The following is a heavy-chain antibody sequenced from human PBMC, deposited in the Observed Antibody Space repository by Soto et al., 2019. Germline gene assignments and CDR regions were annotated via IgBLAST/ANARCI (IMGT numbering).Heavy chain of an antibody. D-gene: IGHD6-19*01. CDR2: IIPIFGTA. V-gene: IGHV1-69*13. CDR3: SRAGKTVSGGWYGGQDAFDF. CDR1: GGSFRSYA. Sequence: PVKVSCKASGGSFRSYAISWVRQAPGQGLEWMGGIIPIFGTANYAQKFQGRVTITADESTSTAYMELSSLRSEDTAVYYWSRAGKTVSGGWYGGQDAFDFWDQGTMVPVSS. J-gene: IGHJ3*01.